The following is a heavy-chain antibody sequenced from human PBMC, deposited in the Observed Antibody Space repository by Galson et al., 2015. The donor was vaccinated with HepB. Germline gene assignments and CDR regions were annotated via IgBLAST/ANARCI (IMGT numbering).Heavy chain of an antibody. D-gene: IGHD2-2*01. CDR3: ASPRTGVVPADYYYYYYMDV. J-gene: IGHJ6*03. Sequence: SVKVSCKASGYTYTSYGISWVRQAPGQGLEWMGWISAYNGNTNYAQKLQGRVTMTTDTSTSTAYMELRSLRSEDTAVYYCASPRTGVVPADYYYYYYMDVWGKGTTVTVSS. V-gene: IGHV1-18*04. CDR1: GYTYTSYG. CDR2: ISAYNGNT.